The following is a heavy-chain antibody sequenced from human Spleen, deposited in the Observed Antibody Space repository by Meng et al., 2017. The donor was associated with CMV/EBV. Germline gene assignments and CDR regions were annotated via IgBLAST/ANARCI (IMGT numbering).Heavy chain of an antibody. CDR2: INHSGST. CDR3: ARESGSGDGYSRDAFDI. V-gene: IGHV4-34*01. Sequence: SETLSLTCAVYGGSFSGYYWSWIRQPPGKGLEWIGEINHSGSTNYNPSLKSRVTISVDTSKNQFSLKLSSVTAADTAVYYCARESGSGDGYSRDAFDIWGQGTMVTVSS. D-gene: IGHD5-24*01. J-gene: IGHJ3*02. CDR1: GGSFSGYY.